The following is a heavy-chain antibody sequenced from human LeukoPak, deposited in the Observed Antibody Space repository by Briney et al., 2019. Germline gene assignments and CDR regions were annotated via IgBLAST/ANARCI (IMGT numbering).Heavy chain of an antibody. Sequence: ASVKVSCKASGYTFTSYGISWVRQAPGQGLEWMGWISAYNGNTNYAQKLQGRVTMTTDTSTSTAYMEMRSLRSDDPAVSYCRGRPGLAVTNVDYWGQGTLVTVSS. CDR1: GYTFTSYG. J-gene: IGHJ4*02. V-gene: IGHV1-18*01. CDR2: ISAYNGNT. CDR3: RGRPGLAVTNVDY. D-gene: IGHD4-11*01.